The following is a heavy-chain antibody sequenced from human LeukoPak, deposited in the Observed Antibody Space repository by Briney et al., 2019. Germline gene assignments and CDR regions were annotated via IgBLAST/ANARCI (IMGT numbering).Heavy chain of an antibody. CDR3: ARVCYDSSGYSPGDCY. J-gene: IGHJ4*02. V-gene: IGHV7-4-1*02. CDR1: GGTFSSYA. CDR2: INTNTGNP. D-gene: IGHD3-22*01. Sequence: GASVKVSCKASGGTFSSYAISWVRQAPGQGLEWMGWINTNTGNPTYAQGFTGRFVFSLDTSVSTAYLQISSLKAEDTAVYYCARVCYDSSGYSPGDCYWGQGTLVTVSS.